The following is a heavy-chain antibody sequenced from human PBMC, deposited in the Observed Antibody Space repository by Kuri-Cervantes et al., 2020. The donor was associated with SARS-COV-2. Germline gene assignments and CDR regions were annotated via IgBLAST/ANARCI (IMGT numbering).Heavy chain of an antibody. Sequence: SVKVSCKASGDTFSSYAISWVRQATGQGLEWMGRIIPILGKANYAQKFQGRVTITADTSTSTAYMELSSLRSEDTAVYYCANDRGDIVVDDSRWFDPWGQGTLVTVSS. CDR3: ANDRGDIVVDDSRWFDP. D-gene: IGHD2-15*01. J-gene: IGHJ5*02. CDR1: GDTFSSYA. V-gene: IGHV1-69*04. CDR2: IIPILGKA.